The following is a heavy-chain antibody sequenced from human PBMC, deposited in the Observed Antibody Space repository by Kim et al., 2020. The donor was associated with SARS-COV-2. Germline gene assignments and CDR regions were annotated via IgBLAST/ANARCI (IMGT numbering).Heavy chain of an antibody. V-gene: IGHV3-23*01. Sequence: GGSLRLSCSASGFTFNTFAMTWVRQAPGKGLQWVSLISGSGRTIYYAESVKGRFTISRDNSNNAMYLQMSNLGPDDTAVYYCAQGKSSGIQRLYSFDFWG. CDR2: ISGSGRTI. CDR1: GFTFNTFA. J-gene: IGHJ5*01. CDR3: AQGKSSGIQRLYSFDF. D-gene: IGHD3-10*01.